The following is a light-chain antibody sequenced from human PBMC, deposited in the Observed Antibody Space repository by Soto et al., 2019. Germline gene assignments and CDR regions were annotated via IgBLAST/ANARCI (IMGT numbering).Light chain of an antibody. CDR2: RAS. Sequence: DIQMTQSPSSLSASVGDRVTITCQASQSISSELAWYQQKPGNGPNXVIYRASSLKTGVPSRFSGSRYGTPGTLTVSSLRPDDGTTYYGLQYLNYPLTFGGGTKVDIK. V-gene: IGKV1-5*03. CDR1: QSISSE. CDR3: LQYLNYPLT. J-gene: IGKJ4*01.